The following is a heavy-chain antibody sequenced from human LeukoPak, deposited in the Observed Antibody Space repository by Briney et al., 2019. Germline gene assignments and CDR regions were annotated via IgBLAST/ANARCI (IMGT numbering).Heavy chain of an antibody. CDR1: GGSFSGYY. V-gene: IGHV4-34*01. Sequence: SETLSLTCAVYGGSFSGYYWSWIRQPPGKGLEWIGEINHSGSTNYNPSLKSRVTISVDTSKNQFSLKLSSVTAADTAVYYCARGEGWFDPWGQGTLVTASS. CDR2: INHSGST. J-gene: IGHJ5*02. CDR3: ARGEGWFDP.